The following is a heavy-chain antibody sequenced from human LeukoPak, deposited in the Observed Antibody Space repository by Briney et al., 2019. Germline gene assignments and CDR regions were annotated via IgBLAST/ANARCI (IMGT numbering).Heavy chain of an antibody. CDR1: GYSISIGHY. D-gene: IGHD4-17*01. CDR2: YHSGNT. Sequence: SETLSLTCTVSGYSISIGHYWGWIRQSPGKGLEWIGSYHSGNTDYNPSLKSRVTISVDSSTNHFSLRLTSVTAADTAIYYCAAMTTVTMYSYFFDSWGQGTLLTVSS. J-gene: IGHJ4*02. V-gene: IGHV4-38-2*02. CDR3: AAMTTVTMYSYFFDS.